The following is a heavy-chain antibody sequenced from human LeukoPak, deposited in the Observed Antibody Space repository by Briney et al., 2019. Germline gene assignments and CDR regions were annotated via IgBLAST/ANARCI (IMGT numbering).Heavy chain of an antibody. J-gene: IGHJ4*02. D-gene: IGHD3-9*01. CDR2: IYYSGST. Sequence: PSETLSLTCTVSGCSISSHYWGWVRQPPGKGLEWIGNIYYSGSTYYNPSLKSRLTISLDTSQRHFSLRLSSVTAADTASYYCTRGSYDVLTGYSTLGEYWGQGTLVTVSS. CDR3: TRGSYDVLTGYSTLGEY. CDR1: GCSISSHY. V-gene: IGHV4-39*02.